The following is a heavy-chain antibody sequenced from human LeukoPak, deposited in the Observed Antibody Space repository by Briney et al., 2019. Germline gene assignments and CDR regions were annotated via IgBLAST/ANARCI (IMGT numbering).Heavy chain of an antibody. CDR1: GFTFDDYA. V-gene: IGHV3-9*03. CDR3: AKDYASGWYGAFDI. CDR2: ISWNSGTI. J-gene: IGHJ3*02. D-gene: IGHD6-19*01. Sequence: GGSLRLSCAASGFTFDDYAMHWVRQAPGKGLEWVSGISWNSGTIGYADSVKGRFTISRDNAKNSLYLQMNSLRAEDMAFYYCAKDYASGWYGAFDIWGQGTMVTVSS.